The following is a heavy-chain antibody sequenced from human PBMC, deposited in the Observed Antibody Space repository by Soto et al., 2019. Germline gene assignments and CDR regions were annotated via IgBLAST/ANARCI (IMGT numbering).Heavy chain of an antibody. Sequence: GGSLRLSCAASGFTFSSYAMSWVRQAPGKGLEWVSAISGSGGSTYYADSVKGRFTISRDNSKNTLYLQMNSLRAEDTAVYYCAKDRGLVVSSSPTRLFDYWGQGTLVTVSS. D-gene: IGHD6-13*01. CDR3: AKDRGLVVSSSPTRLFDY. CDR2: ISGSGGST. J-gene: IGHJ4*02. CDR1: GFTFSSYA. V-gene: IGHV3-23*01.